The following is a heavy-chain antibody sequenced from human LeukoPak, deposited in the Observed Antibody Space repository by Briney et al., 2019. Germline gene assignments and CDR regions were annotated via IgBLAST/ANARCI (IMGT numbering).Heavy chain of an antibody. Sequence: SETLSLTCTVSGGSINSGDYYWSWIRQPPGKGLEWIGYIYYSGSTYYNPSLKSRVTISVDTSKNQFSLKLSSVTAADTAVYYCASEGIRVNYYYYGMDVWGQGTTVTVSS. V-gene: IGHV4-30-4*01. J-gene: IGHJ6*02. CDR1: GGSINSGDYY. CDR2: IYYSGST. CDR3: ASEGIRVNYYYYGMDV. D-gene: IGHD2/OR15-2a*01.